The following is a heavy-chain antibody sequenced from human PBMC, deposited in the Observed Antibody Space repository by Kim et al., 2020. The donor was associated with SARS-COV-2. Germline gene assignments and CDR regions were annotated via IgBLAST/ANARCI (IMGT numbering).Heavy chain of an antibody. D-gene: IGHD2-21*02. J-gene: IGHJ2*01. CDR3: ARSAYCGGDYYYLYFDL. V-gene: IGHV4-39*07. Sequence: LKRRVTISVDTSKNQFSLKLSSVTAADTAVYYCARSAYCGGDYYYLYFDLWGRGTLVTVSS.